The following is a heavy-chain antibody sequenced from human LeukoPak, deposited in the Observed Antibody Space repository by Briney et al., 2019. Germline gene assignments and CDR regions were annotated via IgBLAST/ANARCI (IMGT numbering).Heavy chain of an antibody. Sequence: ASVKVSCKASGYTFTSYAMNWVRQAPGQGLEWMGWINTNTGNPTYAQGVTGRFVFSLDTSVSTAYLQISSLKAEDTAVYYCAGLKNYYDSSGNLVTDAFDIWGQGTKVTVSS. D-gene: IGHD3-22*01. CDR3: AGLKNYYDSSGNLVTDAFDI. CDR1: GYTFTSYA. V-gene: IGHV7-4-1*02. J-gene: IGHJ3*02. CDR2: INTNTGNP.